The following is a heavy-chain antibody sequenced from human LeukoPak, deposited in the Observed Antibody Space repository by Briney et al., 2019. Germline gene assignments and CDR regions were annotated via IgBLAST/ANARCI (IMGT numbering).Heavy chain of an antibody. CDR2: IYSGGST. CDR3: ARDSGWPPLSDY. CDR1: GFTVSSNY. D-gene: IGHD6-19*01. J-gene: IGHJ4*02. V-gene: IGHV3-53*01. Sequence: GGSLRLSCAASGFTVSSNYMSWVRQAPGKGLEWASVIYSGGSTYYADSVKGRFTISRDNSKNTLYLQMNSLRAEDTAVYYCARDSGWPPLSDYWGQGTLVTVSS.